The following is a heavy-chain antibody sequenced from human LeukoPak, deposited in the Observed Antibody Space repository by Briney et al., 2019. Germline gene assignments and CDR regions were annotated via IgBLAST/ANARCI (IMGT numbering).Heavy chain of an antibody. D-gene: IGHD3-3*01. CDR1: GYTFNSYV. V-gene: IGHV1-18*01. CDR2: INTYNGNT. Sequence: ASVKVSCKASGYTFNSYVISWVRQAPGQGLGWMGWINTYNGNTNYAQKLQGRVTMTTDTSTSTAYMELRSLRSDDRAMYYCARTRAGDFWSGYYGIDYWGQGTLVTVSS. J-gene: IGHJ4*02. CDR3: ARTRAGDFWSGYYGIDY.